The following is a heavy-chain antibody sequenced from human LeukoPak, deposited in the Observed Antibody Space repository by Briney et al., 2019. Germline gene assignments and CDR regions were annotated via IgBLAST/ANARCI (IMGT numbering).Heavy chain of an antibody. CDR2: ISRSSNHI. D-gene: IGHD3-22*01. Sequence: GGPLRLSCAASGFPFSHSRMSWVRQAPGKGVEGVSSISRSSNHIYYADSVKRRLPISRHNQKHSLYLQMNSLRDEDTAVYYCERDLREKYYYVSSGYLRRRDVDYWGQGTLVTVSS. CDR1: GFPFSHSR. CDR3: ERDLREKYYYVSSGYLRRRDVDY. V-gene: IGHV3-21*01. J-gene: IGHJ4*02.